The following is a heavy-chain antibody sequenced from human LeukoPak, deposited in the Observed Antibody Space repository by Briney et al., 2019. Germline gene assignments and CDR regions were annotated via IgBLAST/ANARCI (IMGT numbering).Heavy chain of an antibody. J-gene: IGHJ4*02. D-gene: IGHD6-19*01. V-gene: IGHV3-30*18. CDR1: GFTFSSYG. CDR2: ISYDGSNK. CDR3: AKSIAVASPQGY. Sequence: GGSLRLSCAASGFTFSSYGMHWVRQAPGKGPEWVAVISYDGSNKYYADSVKGRFTISRDNSKNTLYLQMNSLGAEDTAVYYCAKSIAVASPQGYWGQGTLVTVSS.